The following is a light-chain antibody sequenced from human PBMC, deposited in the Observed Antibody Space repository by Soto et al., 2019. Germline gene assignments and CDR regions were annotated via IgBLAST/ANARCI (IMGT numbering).Light chain of an antibody. J-gene: IGKJ5*01. CDR1: QSVGSN. Sequence: EIVMTQSPATQSVSPGDRATLSCRASQSVGSNLAWYQQKAGQAPRLLIYDVSTRATGVPVRFGGSGSGTEFTLTISSLQSEDFAVYYCQQYNNWPPWITFGRGTRLEIK. V-gene: IGKV3-15*01. CDR3: QQYNNWPPWIT. CDR2: DVS.